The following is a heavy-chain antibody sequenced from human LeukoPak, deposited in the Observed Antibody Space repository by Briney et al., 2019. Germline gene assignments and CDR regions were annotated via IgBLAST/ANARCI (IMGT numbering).Heavy chain of an antibody. D-gene: IGHD3-9*01. CDR2: IKSKTDGGTT. CDR1: GFTSSNAW. CDR3: TTGVRYVDSYYFDY. V-gene: IGHV3-15*01. Sequence: GRSLRPSCAPSGFTSSNAWINWVRPPPGGGRGWVGRIKSKTDGGTTGYTAAMKGRFTISRGDSKNTLYLQMNSLKTEDTAVYYCTTGVRYVDSYYFDYWGQGTLVTVSS. J-gene: IGHJ4*02.